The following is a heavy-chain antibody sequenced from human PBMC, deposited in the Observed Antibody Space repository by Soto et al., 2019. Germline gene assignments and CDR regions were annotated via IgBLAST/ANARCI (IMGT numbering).Heavy chain of an antibody. CDR1: GFTFSSYA. V-gene: IGHV3-30-3*01. D-gene: IGHD6-13*01. J-gene: IGHJ6*02. Sequence: PGGSLRLSCAASGFTFSSYAMHWVRQAPGKGLEWVAVISYDGSNKYYADSVKGRFTNSRDNSKNTLYMKMNSLRAEDTAVFYCARSLSSSWYVYYYYGMDVWGQGTTVTVSS. CDR3: ARSLSSSWYVYYYYGMDV. CDR2: ISYDGSNK.